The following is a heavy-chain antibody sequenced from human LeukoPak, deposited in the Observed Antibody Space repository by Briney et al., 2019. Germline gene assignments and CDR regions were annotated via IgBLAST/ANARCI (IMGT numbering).Heavy chain of an antibody. CDR2: ISRSGDNT. J-gene: IGHJ4*02. CDR3: AKPPGGDYYFPFDY. D-gene: IGHD2/OR15-2a*01. CDR1: GFTFSNSP. Sequence: GGSLRLACAASGFTFSNSPLSWVRQAPGKGLEWVSAISRSGDNTHYADSVKGRLTISRDNSKNTLYLQMNSLRAEDTAVYYCAKPPGGDYYFPFDYWGQGTLVTVSS. V-gene: IGHV3-23*01.